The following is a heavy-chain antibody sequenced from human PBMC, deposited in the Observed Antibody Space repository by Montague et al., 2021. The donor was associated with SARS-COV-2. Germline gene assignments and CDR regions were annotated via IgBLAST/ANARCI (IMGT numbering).Heavy chain of an antibody. Sequence: SETLSLTCIVSGDSMSGYYWSWIRQPPGKGLEWIGYIHDSGSTNYNPSLKSRVTISVDMSKSQFSLRVSSVTAADTAIYYCARGWNSAGRHRYPWFDPWGQGALVTVSS. CDR1: GDSMSGYY. D-gene: IGHD1-14*01. V-gene: IGHV4-59*13. CDR3: ARGWNSAGRHRYPWFDP. J-gene: IGHJ5*02. CDR2: IHDSGST.